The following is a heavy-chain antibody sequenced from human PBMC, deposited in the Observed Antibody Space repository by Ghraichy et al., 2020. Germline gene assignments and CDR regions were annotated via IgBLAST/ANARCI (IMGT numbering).Heavy chain of an antibody. Sequence: GGSLRLSCAASGFTFSDYWMTWVRQAPGKGLEWLANINQDGGENSYVDSIKGRCTISRDNAKYSLYLQMNSLRAKDTAVYYCPRDMGVQINSNWYPNLDYWGQGTLVTISS. CDR3: PRDMGVQINSNWYPNLDY. CDR1: GFTFSDYW. D-gene: IGHD2/OR15-2a*01. V-gene: IGHV3-7*03. J-gene: IGHJ4*02. CDR2: INQDGGEN.